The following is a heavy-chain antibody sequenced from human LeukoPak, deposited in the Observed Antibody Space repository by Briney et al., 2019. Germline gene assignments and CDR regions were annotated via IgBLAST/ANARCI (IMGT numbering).Heavy chain of an antibody. CDR3: AKTSGYRRFDP. CDR2: ISGSGGST. J-gene: IGHJ5*02. V-gene: IGHV3-23*01. D-gene: IGHD5-12*01. CDR1: GFTFSSYA. Sequence: GGSLRLSCAASGFTFSSYAMGWVRQAPGKGLEWVSAISGSGGSTYFADSVKGRFTISRDNSKNTLYLQMNSLRVEDTAVYYCAKTSGYRRFDPWGQGTLVTVSS.